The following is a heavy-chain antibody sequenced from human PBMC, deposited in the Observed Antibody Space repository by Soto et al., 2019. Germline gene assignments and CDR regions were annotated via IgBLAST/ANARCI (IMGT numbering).Heavy chain of an antibody. CDR1: GFTFSSYS. V-gene: IGHV3-48*01. Sequence: EVQLVESGGGLVQPGGSLRLSCAASGFTFSSYSMNWVRQAPGKGLEWVSYISSSSSTIYYAGSVKGRFTISRDNAKNSLYLQMNSLRAEDTAVYYCARDALGYCSGGSCYSYFQHWGQGTLVTVSS. CDR3: ARDALGYCSGGSCYSYFQH. D-gene: IGHD2-15*01. J-gene: IGHJ1*01. CDR2: ISSSSSTI.